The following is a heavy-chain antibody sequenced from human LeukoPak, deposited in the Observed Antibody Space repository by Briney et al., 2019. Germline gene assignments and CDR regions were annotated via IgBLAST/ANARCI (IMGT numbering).Heavy chain of an antibody. CDR2: IYYSGST. V-gene: IGHV4-59*01. J-gene: IGHJ4*02. Sequence: SETLSLTCTVSGGSISSYYWSWIRQPPGKGLEWIGYIYYSGSTNYNPSLKSRVTISVETSKNQFSLKLSSVTAADTAVYYCARPAVYYYGSGSYSSAFDYWGQGTLVTVSS. D-gene: IGHD3-10*01. CDR1: GGSISSYY. CDR3: ARPAVYYYGSGSYSSAFDY.